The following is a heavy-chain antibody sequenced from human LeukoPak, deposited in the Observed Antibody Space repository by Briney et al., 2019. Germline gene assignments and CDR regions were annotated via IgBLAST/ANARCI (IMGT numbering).Heavy chain of an antibody. CDR3: ARDPCSSTSCYLDFDY. J-gene: IGHJ4*02. CDR1: GFTFSSYS. D-gene: IGHD2-2*01. V-gene: IGHV3-33*08. Sequence: GGSLRLSCAASGFTFSSYSMNWVRQAPGKGLEWVAVIWYDGSNKYYADSVKGRFTISRDNSKNTLYLQMNSLRAEDTAVYYCARDPCSSTSCYLDFDYWGQGTLVTVSS. CDR2: IWYDGSNK.